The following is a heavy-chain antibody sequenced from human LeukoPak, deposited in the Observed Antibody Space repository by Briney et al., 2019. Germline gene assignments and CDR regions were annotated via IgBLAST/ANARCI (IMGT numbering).Heavy chain of an antibody. D-gene: IGHD3-10*01. J-gene: IGHJ6*03. CDR1: GFTFSSYW. CDR2: IKQDGSEK. CDR3: ARVDGSGSYYTYYYYYMDV. V-gene: IGHV3-7*01. Sequence: PGGSLRLSCAASGFTFSSYWMSWVRQAPGKGLEWVANIKQDGSEKYYVDSVKGRFTISRDNAKNSLCLQMNSLRAEDTAVYYCARVDGSGSYYTYYYYYMDVWGKGTTVTVSS.